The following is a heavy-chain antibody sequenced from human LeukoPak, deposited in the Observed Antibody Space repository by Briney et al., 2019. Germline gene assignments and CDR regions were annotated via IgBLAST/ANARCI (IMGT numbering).Heavy chain of an antibody. D-gene: IGHD3-22*01. V-gene: IGHV4-4*07. CDR2: IYTSGST. J-gene: IGHJ4*01. CDR1: GGSISSYY. Sequence: PSETLSLTCTVSGGSISSYYWSWIRQPAGKGLEWIGRIYTSGSTSYNPSLKSRVTISVDKSKNQSSLKLSSVTAADTAVYYCARDEPEYYDSSCYFTYYFYYLGQGTLVT. CDR3: ARDEPEYYDSSCYFTYYFYY.